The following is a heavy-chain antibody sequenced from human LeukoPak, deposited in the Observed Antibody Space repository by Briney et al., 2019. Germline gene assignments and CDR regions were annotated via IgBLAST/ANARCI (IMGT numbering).Heavy chain of an antibody. CDR1: GGSVRSGSSY. D-gene: IGHD2-15*01. CDR3: ARESFVVVVAASKAYYYGVDV. J-gene: IGHJ6*02. Sequence: PSETLSLTCTVSGGSVRSGSSYWSWIRQPPGKGLEWIGYSYRSGSTNYNPSLKSRVTISVDTPRNQFSLKLTSVTAADTAVYYCARESFVVVVAASKAYYYGVDVWGQGTTVTVSS. V-gene: IGHV4-61*01. CDR2: SYRSGST.